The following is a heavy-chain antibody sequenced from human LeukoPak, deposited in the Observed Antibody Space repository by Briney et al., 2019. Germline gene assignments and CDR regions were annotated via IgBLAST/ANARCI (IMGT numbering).Heavy chain of an antibody. J-gene: IGHJ5*02. CDR3: ARDRCDILTGFQSAAWFDP. CDR1: GGSISSYY. D-gene: IGHD3-9*01. V-gene: IGHV4-4*07. Sequence: SETLSLTCTVSGGSISSYYWSWIRQPAGKGLEWIGRIYTSGSTNYNPSLKSRVTMSVDTSKNQFSLKLSSVTAADTAVYYCARDRCDILTGFQSAAWFDPWGQGTLVTVSS. CDR2: IYTSGST.